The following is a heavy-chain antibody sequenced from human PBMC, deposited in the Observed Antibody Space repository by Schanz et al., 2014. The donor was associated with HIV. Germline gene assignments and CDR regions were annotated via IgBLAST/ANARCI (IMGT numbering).Heavy chain of an antibody. CDR2: MNPKSGNT. CDR1: GYTFTSYD. Sequence: QVQLVQSGAEVKKPGASVMVSCKASGYTFTSYDINWVRQVPGQGLEWMGWMNPKSGNTGYAHKFQGRVTMTRNTSINTAYMELSSLRSDDTAVYYCARGQDWPGPRLDHWGHGTLVLVSS. V-gene: IGHV1-8*01. CDR3: ARGQDWPGPRLDH. J-gene: IGHJ5*02. D-gene: IGHD3-9*01.